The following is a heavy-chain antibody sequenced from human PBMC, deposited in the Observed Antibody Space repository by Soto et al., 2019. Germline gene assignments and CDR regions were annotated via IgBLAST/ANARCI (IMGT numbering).Heavy chain of an antibody. CDR3: ARDVPYYDILTGYYHYYGMDV. CDR1: GDSVSSNSAA. CDR2: TYYRSKWYN. J-gene: IGHJ6*02. V-gene: IGHV6-1*01. Sequence: SQTLSLTCAISGDSVSSNSAAWNWIRQSPSRGLEWLGRTYYRSKWYNDYAVSVKSRITINPDTSKNQFSLQLNSVTPEDTAVYYCARDVPYYDILTGYYHYYGMDVWGQGTTVTVSS. D-gene: IGHD3-9*01.